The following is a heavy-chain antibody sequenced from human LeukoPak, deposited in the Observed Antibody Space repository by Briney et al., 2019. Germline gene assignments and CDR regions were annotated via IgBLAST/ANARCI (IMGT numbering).Heavy chain of an antibody. CDR3: ARHGTYSSSSAEYFQH. CDR2: IYYSGST. CDR1: GGSISSSSYY. J-gene: IGHJ1*01. V-gene: IGHV4-39*01. Sequence: SETLSLTCTVSGGSISSSSYYWGWIRQPPGKGLEWIGSIYYSGSTYYNPSLKSRVTISVDTSKNQFSLKLSSVTAADTAVYYCARHGTYSSSSAEYFQHWGQGTLVTVSS. D-gene: IGHD6-6*01.